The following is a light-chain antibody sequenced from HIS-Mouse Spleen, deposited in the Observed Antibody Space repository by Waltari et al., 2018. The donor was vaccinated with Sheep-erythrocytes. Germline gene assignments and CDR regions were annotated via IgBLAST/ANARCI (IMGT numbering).Light chain of an antibody. Sequence: QSALTQPAPVSGSPGQSITISCTGTSSDVGSYNLVSWYQQHPGKAPKPMIYEGSKRPEGVANRFSGSKSGNTASLTISGLQAEDEADYYCCSYAGSSTPWVFGGGTKLTVL. J-gene: IGLJ3*02. V-gene: IGLV2-23*01. CDR1: SSDVGSYNL. CDR3: CSYAGSSTPWV. CDR2: EGS.